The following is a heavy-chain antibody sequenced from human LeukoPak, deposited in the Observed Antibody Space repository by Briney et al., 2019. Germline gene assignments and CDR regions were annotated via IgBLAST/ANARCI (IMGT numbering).Heavy chain of an antibody. V-gene: IGHV4-30-4*01. CDR2: MYYSGST. CDR3: ARGRRGLVWFGE. D-gene: IGHD3-10*01. Sequence: SETLSLTCTVSGGSISSGDYYWSWIRQSPGKGLEWIAYMYYSGSTYYNPSLKSRVTISGDKSKNQFSLKLSSVTAADTAIYYCARGRRGLVWFGEWGQGTLVTVSS. CDR1: GGSISSGDYY. J-gene: IGHJ4*02.